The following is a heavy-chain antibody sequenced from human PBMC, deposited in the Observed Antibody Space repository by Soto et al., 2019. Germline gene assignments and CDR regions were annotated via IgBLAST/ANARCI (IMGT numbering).Heavy chain of an antibody. CDR3: ARDLLGSSSLTDYYYCYGMDV. CDR2: IYYSGST. J-gene: IGHJ6*02. D-gene: IGHD6-6*01. V-gene: IGHV4-59*01. Sequence: SETLALTLTVHGGSINSDYWCWIRQPPGKGLEWIGYIYYSGSTNYNPSLKSRVTISVDTSKNQFSLKLSSVTAADTAVYYCARDLLGSSSLTDYYYCYGMDVWGQGTTVTVSS. CDR1: GGSINSDY.